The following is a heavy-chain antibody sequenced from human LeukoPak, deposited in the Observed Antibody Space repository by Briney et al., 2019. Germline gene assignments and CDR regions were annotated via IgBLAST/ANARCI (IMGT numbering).Heavy chain of an antibody. CDR1: GGTFSSYA. V-gene: IGHV1-69*05. CDR3: AIYVVPAAIVSPVYYYYYMDV. Sequence: GSSVKVSCKASGGTFSSYAISWVRQAPGQGLEWMGGIIPTFGTANYAQKFQGRVTITTDESTSTAYMELSSLRSEDTAVYYCAIYVVPAAIVSPVYYYYYMDVWGKGTTVTVSS. D-gene: IGHD2-2*02. CDR2: IIPTFGTA. J-gene: IGHJ6*03.